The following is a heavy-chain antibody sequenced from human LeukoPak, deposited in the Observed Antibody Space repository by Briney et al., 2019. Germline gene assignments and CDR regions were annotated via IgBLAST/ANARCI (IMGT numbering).Heavy chain of an antibody. V-gene: IGHV3-23*01. Sequence: GGSLRLSCAASGFTFSSYAMSWVRQAPGKGLEWVSAISGSGGSTYYADSVKGRFTISRGNSKNTLYLQMNSLRAEDTAVYYCAKGFTYYYDSSGYYYFDYWGQGTLVTVSS. CDR1: GFTFSSYA. CDR3: AKGFTYYYDSSGYYYFDY. CDR2: ISGSGGST. D-gene: IGHD3-22*01. J-gene: IGHJ4*02.